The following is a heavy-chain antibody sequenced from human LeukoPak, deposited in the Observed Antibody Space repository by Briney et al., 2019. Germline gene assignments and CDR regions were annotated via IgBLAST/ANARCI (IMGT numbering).Heavy chain of an antibody. D-gene: IGHD6-6*01. CDR3: ARAPPKTPEYSSSSDRIDY. J-gene: IGHJ4*02. Sequence: PSQTLSLTCTVSGGSISSGGYYWSRIRQHPGKGLEWIGYIYYSGSTYYNPSLKSRVTLSVDTSKNQFSLKLSSVTAADTAVYYCARAPPKTPEYSSSSDRIDYWGQGTLVTVSS. V-gene: IGHV4-31*03. CDR2: IYYSGST. CDR1: GGSISSGGYY.